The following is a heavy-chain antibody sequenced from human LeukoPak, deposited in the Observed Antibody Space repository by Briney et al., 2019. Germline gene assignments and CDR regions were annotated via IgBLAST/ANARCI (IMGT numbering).Heavy chain of an antibody. V-gene: IGHV4-34*01. CDR3: AREGAPWLQLPGFSAFDI. J-gene: IGHJ3*02. D-gene: IGHD5-24*01. CDR2: INHSGST. Sequence: PSETLSLTCAVYGGSFSGYYWSWIRQPPGKGLEWIGEINHSGSTNYNPSLKSRVTISVDTSKNQFSLKLSSVTAADTAVYYCAREGAPWLQLPGFSAFDIWGQGTMVTVSS. CDR1: GGSFSGYY.